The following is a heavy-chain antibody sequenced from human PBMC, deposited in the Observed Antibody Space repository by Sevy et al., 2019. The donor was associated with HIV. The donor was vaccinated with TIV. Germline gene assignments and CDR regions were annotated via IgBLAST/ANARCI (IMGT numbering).Heavy chain of an antibody. Sequence: ASVKVSCKASGYTFTSYGISWVRQAPGQGLEWMGWISAYNGNTNYAQKLQGRVTMTTDTSTRTAYMQLTSMRSDDTAVYYCASNRGSAHYYDSSGHERAFDIWGQGTMVTVSS. V-gene: IGHV1-18*01. CDR3: ASNRGSAHYYDSSGHERAFDI. J-gene: IGHJ3*02. D-gene: IGHD3-22*01. CDR2: ISAYNGNT. CDR1: GYTFTSYG.